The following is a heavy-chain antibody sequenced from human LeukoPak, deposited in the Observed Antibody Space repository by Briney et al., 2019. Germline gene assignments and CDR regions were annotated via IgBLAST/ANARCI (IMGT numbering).Heavy chain of an antibody. CDR3: AELGITMIGGV. CDR1: GFTFDDYG. V-gene: IGHV3-20*04. J-gene: IGHJ6*04. CDR2: INWDGGST. Sequence: GGSLRLSCAASGFTFDDYGMSWVRQVPGKGLEWVSGINWDGGSTGYAASVKGRFTISRDNAKNSLYLQMNSLRAEDTAVYYCAELGITMIGGVWGKGTTVTISS. D-gene: IGHD3-10*02.